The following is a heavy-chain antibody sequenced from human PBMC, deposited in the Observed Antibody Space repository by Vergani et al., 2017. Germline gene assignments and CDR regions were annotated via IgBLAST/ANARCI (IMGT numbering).Heavy chain of an antibody. CDR2: INHSGST. J-gene: IGHJ5*02. V-gene: IGHV4-34*01. Sequence: QVQLQQWGAGLLKPSETLSLTCAVYGGSFSGYYWSWIRLPPGKGLEWIGEINHSGSTNYNPSLKSRVTISVDTSKNHFSLKLSSVTAADTAVYYCARGYTYYDFWSGSIGGNWFDPWGQGTLVTVSS. CDR3: ARGYTYYDFWSGSIGGNWFDP. CDR1: GGSFSGYY. D-gene: IGHD3-3*01.